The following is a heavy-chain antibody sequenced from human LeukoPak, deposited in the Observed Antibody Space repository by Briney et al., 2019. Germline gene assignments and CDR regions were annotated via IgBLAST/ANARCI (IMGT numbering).Heavy chain of an antibody. CDR2: IYYSGST. D-gene: IGHD3-9*01. V-gene: IGHV4-39*01. Sequence: SETLSLTCTVSGDSISRSTYYWGWIRQPPGKGLEWIGSIYYSGSTYYNPSLKSRVTISVDTSKNQFSLKLSSVTAADTAVYYCARILSVLRYFDWLLGSFDYWGQGTLVTVSS. CDR1: GDSISRSTYY. CDR3: ARILSVLRYFDWLLGSFDY. J-gene: IGHJ4*02.